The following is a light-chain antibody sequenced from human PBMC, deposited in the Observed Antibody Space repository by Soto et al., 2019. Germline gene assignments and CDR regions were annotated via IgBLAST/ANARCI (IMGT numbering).Light chain of an antibody. CDR3: QQYNNWPPWT. Sequence: EIVLTQSPATLSLSPGERATLSCRASQSVSTYLAWYQQKAGRPPRLLIYHASTRATGIPARFSGSGSGTEFTLTISSLQSEDFAVYYCQQYNNWPPWTFGQGTKVDIK. CDR1: QSVSTY. V-gene: IGKV3-15*01. J-gene: IGKJ1*01. CDR2: HAS.